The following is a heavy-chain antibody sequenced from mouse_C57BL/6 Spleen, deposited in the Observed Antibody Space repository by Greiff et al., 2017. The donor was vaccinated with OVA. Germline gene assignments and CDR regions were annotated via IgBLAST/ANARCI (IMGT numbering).Heavy chain of an antibody. CDR3: ARYDDYGSSGYFDV. CDR2: IRNKANGYTT. D-gene: IGHD1-1*01. CDR1: GFTFTDYY. Sequence: DVMLVESGGGLVQPGGSLSLSCAASGFTFTDYYMSWVRQPPGKALEWLGFIRNKANGYTTEYSASVKGRFTISRDNSQSILYLQMNALRAEDSATYYCARYDDYGSSGYFDVWGTGTTVTVSA. J-gene: IGHJ1*03. V-gene: IGHV7-3*01.